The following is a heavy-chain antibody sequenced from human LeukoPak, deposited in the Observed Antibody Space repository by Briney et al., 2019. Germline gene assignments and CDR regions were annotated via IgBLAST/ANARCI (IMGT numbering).Heavy chain of an antibody. J-gene: IGHJ4*02. CDR3: ARLKGSGVFDY. Sequence: RASVKVSCKASGGTFSSYAISWVRQAPGQGLEWMGRIIHIFGTAYYAQKVKGRVTITTDESTSTAYMELSSLRSEDTAVYYCARLKGSGVFDYWGQGTLVTVSS. D-gene: IGHD2-15*01. CDR2: IIHIFGTA. CDR1: GGTFSSYA. V-gene: IGHV1-69*05.